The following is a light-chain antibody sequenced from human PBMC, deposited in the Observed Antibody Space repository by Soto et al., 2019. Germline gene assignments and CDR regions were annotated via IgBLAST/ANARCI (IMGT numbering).Light chain of an antibody. CDR3: QQLNSYPT. Sequence: DIQLTQSPSFLSASVGDRVTITCRASRGVSSYLAWYQQKPGKAPKLLIYAASTLQSGVPSRFSGSGSGTEFTLTITSLQPEDFATYYYQQLNSYPTFGQGTRLEIK. J-gene: IGKJ5*01. CDR1: RGVSSY. CDR2: AAS. V-gene: IGKV1-9*01.